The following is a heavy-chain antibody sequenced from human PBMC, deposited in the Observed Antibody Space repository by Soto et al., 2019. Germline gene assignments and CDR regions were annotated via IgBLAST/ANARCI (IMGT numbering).Heavy chain of an antibody. V-gene: IGHV3-30-3*01. Sequence: GGSLRLSCAASGFTFSSYAMHWVRQAPGKGLEWVAVISYDGSNKYYADSVKGRFTISRDNSKNTLYLQMNSLRAEDTAVYYCAREGVVPAAMTHPYFDYWGQGTLVTVSS. CDR3: AREGVVPAAMTHPYFDY. D-gene: IGHD2-2*01. CDR1: GFTFSSYA. CDR2: ISYDGSNK. J-gene: IGHJ4*02.